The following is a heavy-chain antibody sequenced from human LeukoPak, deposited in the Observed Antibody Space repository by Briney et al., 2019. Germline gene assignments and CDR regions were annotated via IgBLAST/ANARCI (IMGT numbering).Heavy chain of an antibody. Sequence: ASVKVSCKASGYTFTSYGISWVRQAPGQGLEWMGWISAYNGNTNYAQKLQGRVTMTTDTSTSTAYMELRSLRSDDTAVYYCARDLITIFGVVITRYGMGVWGQGTTVTVSS. D-gene: IGHD3-3*01. V-gene: IGHV1-18*01. CDR3: ARDLITIFGVVITRYGMGV. CDR1: GYTFTSYG. J-gene: IGHJ6*02. CDR2: ISAYNGNT.